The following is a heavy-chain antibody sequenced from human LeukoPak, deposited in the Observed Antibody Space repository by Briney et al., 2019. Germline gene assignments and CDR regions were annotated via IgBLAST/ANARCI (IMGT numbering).Heavy chain of an antibody. V-gene: IGHV4-59*01. CDR2: IYYSGST. CDR1: GGSISSYY. D-gene: IGHD6-6*01. Sequence: SETLSLTCTVSGGSISSYYWSWIRQPPGKGLEWIGYIYYSGSTNYNPSLKSRVTISVDTSKNQFSLKLSSVTAADTAVYYCAGESSSNAFDIGGQGTMVTVSS. J-gene: IGHJ3*02. CDR3: AGESSSNAFDI.